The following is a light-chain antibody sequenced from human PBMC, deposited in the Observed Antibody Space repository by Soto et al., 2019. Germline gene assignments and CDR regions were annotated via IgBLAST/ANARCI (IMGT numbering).Light chain of an antibody. CDR1: QSLVHSDGIAY. CDR2: EVS. V-gene: IGKV2-30*02. Sequence: VVMTQSPLSLPVTLGQPASISCRSNQSLVHSDGIAYFSWFQQRPGRSPRRXIYEVSNRDSGVPARFSGSGSGTDFALKISRVEAEDFGVYYCMQGTHWPITFGQGTRLEIK. CDR3: MQGTHWPIT. J-gene: IGKJ5*01.